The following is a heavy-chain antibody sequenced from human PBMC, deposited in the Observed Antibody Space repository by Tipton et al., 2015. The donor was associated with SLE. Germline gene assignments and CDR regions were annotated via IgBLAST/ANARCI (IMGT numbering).Heavy chain of an antibody. V-gene: IGHV3-21*01. CDR2: ISPTGDYI. Sequence: SLRLSCAASEFTFSIYTMNWVRQAPGKGLEWVLSISPTGDYIYYADSLKGRFTISRDSAKNSLYLQINSLRAEDTAVYYCARSLVGATYHYYYMDVWGKGTTVTVSS. D-gene: IGHD1-26*01. CDR1: EFTFSIYT. J-gene: IGHJ6*03. CDR3: ARSLVGATYHYYYMDV.